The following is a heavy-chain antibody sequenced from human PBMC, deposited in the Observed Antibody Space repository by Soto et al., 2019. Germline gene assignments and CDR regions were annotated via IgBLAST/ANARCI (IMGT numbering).Heavy chain of an antibody. D-gene: IGHD3-22*01. J-gene: IGHJ4*02. CDR1: GGSIGSSSHY. V-gene: IGHV4-39*01. CDR3: ARLGSVYYDGSAYY. Sequence: PSETLSLTCTVSGGSIGSSSHYWGWIRQPPGKGLEWIGNIYYSGSAHYNPSLKSRVTISVDTSKNQFSLSLDSVTAADTALYYCARLGSVYYDGSAYYWGRGTLVTVSS. CDR2: IYYSGSA.